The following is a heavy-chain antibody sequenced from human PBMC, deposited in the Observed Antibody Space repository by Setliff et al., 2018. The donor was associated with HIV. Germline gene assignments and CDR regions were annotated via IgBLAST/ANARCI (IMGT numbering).Heavy chain of an antibody. Sequence: KASETLSLTCTVSGGSVSSGGYYWNWIRQHQGKGLEWIGHIYYSGSTYDNPSLKSRVTISVDTSKNQISLKLTSVTAADTAVYYCARGSYYDTSGYQVYYYYYYMGVWGKGTAVTVSS. CDR2: IYYSGST. CDR3: ARGSYYDTSGYQVYYYYYYMGV. V-gene: IGHV4-31*03. D-gene: IGHD3-22*01. CDR1: GGSVSSGGYY. J-gene: IGHJ6*03.